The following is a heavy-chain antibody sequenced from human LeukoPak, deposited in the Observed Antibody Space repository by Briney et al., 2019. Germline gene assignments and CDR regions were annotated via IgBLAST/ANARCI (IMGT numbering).Heavy chain of an antibody. D-gene: IGHD3-16*01. CDR2: IKTKSDGETT. V-gene: IGHV3-15*01. CDR3: TADDRFTFGEVRPFDI. J-gene: IGHJ3*02. Sequence: GGSLRLSCAASGFSFSNAWMSWVRQAPGKGLEWAGRIKTKSDGETTDYAAPVKGRFTISRDDSKNTLSLQMNGLKTEDTAVYYCTADDRFTFGEVRPFDIWGQGTMVTVSS. CDR1: GFSFSNAW.